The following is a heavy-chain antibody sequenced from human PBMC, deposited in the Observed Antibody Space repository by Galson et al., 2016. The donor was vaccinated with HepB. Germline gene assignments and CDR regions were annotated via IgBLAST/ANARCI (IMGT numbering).Heavy chain of an antibody. CDR1: GYTFTSYG. Sequence: SVKVSCKASGYTFTSYGVGWVRQAPGQGLEWMGWISAFNGDTVYAQNLQGRVTMTTDTATTTAYMEVRNLRSDDTAVYYCARARNLAMAGTSYYFDNWGQGTLITVSS. CDR3: ARARNLAMAGTSYYFDN. V-gene: IGHV1-18*01. D-gene: IGHD6-19*01. CDR2: ISAFNGDT. J-gene: IGHJ4*02.